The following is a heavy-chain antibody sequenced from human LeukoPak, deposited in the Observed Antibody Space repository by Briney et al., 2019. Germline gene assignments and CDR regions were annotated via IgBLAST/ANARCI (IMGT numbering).Heavy chain of an antibody. CDR2: ISYDGSNK. V-gene: IGHV3-30*04. J-gene: IGHJ4*02. D-gene: IGHD1-20*01. CDR3: ARDLGGDITGTTGEY. Sequence: PGGSLRLSCAASGFTFSSYAMHWVRQPPGKGLEWVAVISYDGSNKYYADSVKGRFTISRDNSKNTLYLQMNSLRAEDTAVYYCARDLGGDITGTTGEYWGQGTLVTVSS. CDR1: GFTFSSYA.